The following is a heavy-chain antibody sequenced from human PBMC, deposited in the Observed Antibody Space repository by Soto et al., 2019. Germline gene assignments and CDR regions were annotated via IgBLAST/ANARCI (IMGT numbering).Heavy chain of an antibody. CDR3: ARDHSSGSYYGWYFGL. D-gene: IGHD1-26*01. Sequence: QVQLVESGGGVVQPGRSLRLSCAASGFTFSSYAMHWVRQAPGKGLEWVAVISYDGSNKYYADSVKGRFTISRDNSKNXLYLQMNSLRAEDTAVYYCARDHSSGSYYGWYFGLWGRGTLVTVSS. CDR2: ISYDGSNK. J-gene: IGHJ2*01. CDR1: GFTFSSYA. V-gene: IGHV3-30-3*01.